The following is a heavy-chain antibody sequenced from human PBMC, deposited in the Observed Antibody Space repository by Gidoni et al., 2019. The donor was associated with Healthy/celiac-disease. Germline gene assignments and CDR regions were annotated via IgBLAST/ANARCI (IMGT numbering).Heavy chain of an antibody. CDR2: IYWNDDK. CDR1: GFSLSTSGVG. V-gene: IGHV2-5*01. J-gene: IGHJ2*01. D-gene: IGHD3-22*01. CDR3: AHMSPYYYDSSGYYLSDWYFDL. Sequence: QITLKESGPTLVKPTQTLTLTCTFSGFSLSTSGVGVGWIRQPPGKALEWLALIYWNDDKRYSPSLKSRLTITKDTSKNQVVLTMTNMDPVDTATYYCAHMSPYYYDSSGYYLSDWYFDLWGRSTLVTVSS.